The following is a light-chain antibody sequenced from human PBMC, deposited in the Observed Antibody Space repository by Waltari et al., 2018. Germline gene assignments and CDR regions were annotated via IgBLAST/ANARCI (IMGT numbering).Light chain of an antibody. CDR1: QNINKY. Sequence: DIQMTQSPSSLSASVGDRVTITCRASQNINKYLNWYQQKPGKAPKLLIYASSSLQSVVPSRFSGSGSGTDYTLTISSLQPEDSATYYCQQSYSTPPITFGQGTKLEIK. J-gene: IGKJ2*01. CDR3: QQSYSTPPIT. CDR2: ASS. V-gene: IGKV1-39*01.